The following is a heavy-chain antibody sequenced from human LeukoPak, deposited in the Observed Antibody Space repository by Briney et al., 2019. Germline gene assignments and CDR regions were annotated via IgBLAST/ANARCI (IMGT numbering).Heavy chain of an antibody. CDR3: AKDRPNYYDSSGHYYRRNGDS. CDR2: ISGSGGST. J-gene: IGHJ5*01. D-gene: IGHD3-22*01. Sequence: PGGSLRLSCAASGFTFSSYAMSWVRQAPGKGLEWVSAISGSGGSTYYADSVKGRFAISRDNSKNTLYLQMNSLRAEDTAVYYCAKDRPNYYDSSGHYYRRNGDSWGQGTLVTVSS. V-gene: IGHV3-23*01. CDR1: GFTFSSYA.